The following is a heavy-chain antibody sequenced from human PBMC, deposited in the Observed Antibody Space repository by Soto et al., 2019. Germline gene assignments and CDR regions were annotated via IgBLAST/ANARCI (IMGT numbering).Heavy chain of an antibody. CDR1: GYTFTSYY. CDR2: INPSGGST. V-gene: IGHV1-46*01. CDR3: ARDWGITIFGVEFDAFDI. Sequence: ASVKVSCKASGYTFTSYYMHWVRQAPGQGLEWMGIINPSGGSTSYAQKFQGRVTMTRDTSTSTVYMELSSLRSEDTAVYYCARDWGITIFGVEFDAFDIWGQGTMVTVSS. J-gene: IGHJ3*02. D-gene: IGHD3-3*01.